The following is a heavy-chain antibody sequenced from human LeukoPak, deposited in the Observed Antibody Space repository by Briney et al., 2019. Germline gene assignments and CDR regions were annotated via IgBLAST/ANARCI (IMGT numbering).Heavy chain of an antibody. Sequence: PGGSLRLSCAASGFTFSSYTMSWVRQAPGKGLEWLSAISSTGSTTYYADSVKGRFTISRDNSKNTLYLQMNSLKAEDTAVYYRAEKKNFYFDYWGQGTLVTVSS. V-gene: IGHV3-23*01. CDR1: GFTFSSYT. D-gene: IGHD1-7*01. J-gene: IGHJ4*02. CDR3: AEKKNFYFDY. CDR2: ISSTGSTT.